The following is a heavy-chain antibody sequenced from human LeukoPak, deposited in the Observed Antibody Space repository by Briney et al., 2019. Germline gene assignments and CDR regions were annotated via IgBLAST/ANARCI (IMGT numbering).Heavy chain of an antibody. D-gene: IGHD3-10*01. CDR2: FDPQYGEG. CDR1: GYILTELS. CDR3: ATGAYTSGSFYFGDIFN. V-gene: IGHV1-24*01. J-gene: IGHJ4*02. Sequence: GASVKVSCKVSGYILTELSIHWVRRAPGKGLEWMGGFDPQYGEGVYAQKFLGRVTMTEDTSTDTAYMELRSLSSDDTAVYYCATGAYTSGSFYFGDIFNWGQGTLVTVSS.